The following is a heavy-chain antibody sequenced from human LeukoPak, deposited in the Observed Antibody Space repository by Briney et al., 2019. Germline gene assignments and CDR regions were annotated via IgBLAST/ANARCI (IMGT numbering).Heavy chain of an antibody. CDR3: ARDASYDFWSGYPYYFDY. J-gene: IGHJ4*02. Sequence: EASVKVSCKASGYTFTSYGISWVRQAPGQGLEWMGWISAYNGNTNYAQKLQGRVTMTTDTSTSTAYMELRSLRSDDTAVYYCARDASYDFWSGYPYYFDYWGQGTPVTVSS. D-gene: IGHD3-3*01. CDR2: ISAYNGNT. V-gene: IGHV1-18*01. CDR1: GYTFTSYG.